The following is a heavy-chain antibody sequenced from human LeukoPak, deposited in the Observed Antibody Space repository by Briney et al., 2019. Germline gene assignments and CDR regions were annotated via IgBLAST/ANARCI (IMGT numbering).Heavy chain of an antibody. V-gene: IGHV3-23*01. D-gene: IGHD4-17*01. CDR1: GFTFSSYA. J-gene: IGHJ4*02. Sequence: GGSLRLSCAASGFTFSSYAMSWVRQASGKGLEWVSAISGSGGSTYYADSVKGRFTISRDNSKNTLYLQMNSLRAEDTAVYYCAKYGDYVPYYFDYWGQGTLVTVSS. CDR3: AKYGDYVPYYFDY. CDR2: ISGSGGST.